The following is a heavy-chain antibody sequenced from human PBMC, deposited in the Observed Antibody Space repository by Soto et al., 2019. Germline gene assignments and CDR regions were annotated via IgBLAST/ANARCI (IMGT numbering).Heavy chain of an antibody. CDR1: GGSISSYS. V-gene: IGHV4-59*01. CDR2: IYYSGST. D-gene: IGHD3-22*01. Sequence: SETLSLTCTVSGGSISSYSCTWIRQPPGKGLDWIGYIYYSGSTNYNPSLKSRVTISVDASKNQFSLKLSSVTAADTAVYYCASGDSRAFDYWGQGTLVTVSS. CDR3: ASGDSRAFDY. J-gene: IGHJ4*02.